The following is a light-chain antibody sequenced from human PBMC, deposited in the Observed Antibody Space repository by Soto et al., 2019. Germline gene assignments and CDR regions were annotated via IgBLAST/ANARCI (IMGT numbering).Light chain of an antibody. V-gene: IGKV1-5*01. Sequence: DIQMTQSPSTLSASVGGRVTITCRASQSICHFLAWYQQKPGKVPKLLIYDASNLGSGVPSRFSGSGSGTDFTLTISGLQPDDFTTYYCQQYTSYSRAFGQGTKVDIK. J-gene: IGKJ1*01. CDR1: QSICHF. CDR2: DAS. CDR3: QQYTSYSRA.